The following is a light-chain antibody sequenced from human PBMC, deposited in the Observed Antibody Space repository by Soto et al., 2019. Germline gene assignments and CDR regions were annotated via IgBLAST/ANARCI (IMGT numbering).Light chain of an antibody. CDR3: HQYGVSPQS. J-gene: IGKJ3*01. CDR2: GAT. V-gene: IGKV3-20*01. CDR1: QSVGNSH. Sequence: PGERATLSCRASQSVGNSHVAWYQQRRGLPPRLLVYGATTRATGIPDRFSGSGSGSDFTLIISRLEPEDFAVYFCHQYGVSPQSFGPGTKVDI.